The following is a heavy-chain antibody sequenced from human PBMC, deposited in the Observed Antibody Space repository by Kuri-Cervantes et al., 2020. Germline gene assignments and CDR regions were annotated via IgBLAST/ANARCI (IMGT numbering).Heavy chain of an antibody. J-gene: IGHJ6*02. CDR2: ISSSSSYI. Sequence: GGSLRPSCAASGFTFSSYSMNWVRQAPGKGLEWVSSISSSSSYIYYADSVKGRFTISRDNAKNSLYLQMNSLRAEDTAVYYCARLSPGDYYYGMDVWGQGTTVTVSS. CDR1: GFTFSSYS. V-gene: IGHV3-21*01. CDR3: ARLSPGDYYYGMDV.